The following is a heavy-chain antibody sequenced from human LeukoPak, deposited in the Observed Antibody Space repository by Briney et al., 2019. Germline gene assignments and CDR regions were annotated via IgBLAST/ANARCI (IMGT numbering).Heavy chain of an antibody. CDR2: IKSDGSGK. V-gene: IGHV3-74*01. CDR3: ARDQGDIVVVPAANVDY. Sequence: GGSLRLSCAASGFTFSSHWMHWVRQAPGKGLVWVSHIKSDGSGKSYADSVKGRFTSYTENAKNMLYLQMNSLRAEDTAVYYCARDQGDIVVVPAANVDYWGQGTLVTVSS. J-gene: IGHJ4*02. D-gene: IGHD2-2*01. CDR1: GFTFSSHW.